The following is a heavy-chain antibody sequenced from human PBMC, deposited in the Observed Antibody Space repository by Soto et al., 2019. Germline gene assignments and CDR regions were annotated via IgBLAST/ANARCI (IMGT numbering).Heavy chain of an antibody. V-gene: IGHV3-33*01. CDR1: GFTFSSYG. CDR2: IWFDGSNK. CDR3: ARRRGEGSGSYIYFYYGMDV. J-gene: IGHJ6*02. D-gene: IGHD3-10*01. Sequence: QVQLVESGGGVVQPGRSLRLSCAASGFTFSSYGMHWVRQAPGKGLEWVAVIWFDGSNKYYADSVKGRFTISRDNSKNTLYLQMNSLRAEDTAVYYCARRRGEGSGSYIYFYYGMDVWGQGTTVTVSS.